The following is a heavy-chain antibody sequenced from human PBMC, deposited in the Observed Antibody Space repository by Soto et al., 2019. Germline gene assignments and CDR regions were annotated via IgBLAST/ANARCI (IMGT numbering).Heavy chain of an antibody. V-gene: IGHV3-15*01. CDR1: GFDFSKPW. Sequence: EVQLVESGGGLVQPGGSLRLSCAASGFDFSKPWMSWVRQAPGKGLEWVGRLMSKTDGGTTVYAAPVKGRFTISRDDSKNTLYLQMSSLNTEDTAVYYCAAGTGRTDLDYWGQGTLVTVSS. D-gene: IGHD2-2*01. CDR2: LMSKTDGGTT. J-gene: IGHJ4*02. CDR3: AAGTGRTDLDY.